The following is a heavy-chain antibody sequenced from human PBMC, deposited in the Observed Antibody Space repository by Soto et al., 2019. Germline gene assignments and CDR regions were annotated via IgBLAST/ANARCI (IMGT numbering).Heavy chain of an antibody. CDR1: GGSFSGYY. D-gene: IGHD3-3*01. Sequence: KTSETLSLTCAVYGGSFSGYYWSWIRQPPGKGLEWIGEINHSGSTNYNPSLKSRVTISVDTSKNQFSLKLSSVTAADTAVYYCARGRRDFWSGYYVSSSYYFDYWGQGTLVTVSS. CDR3: ARGRRDFWSGYYVSSSYYFDY. J-gene: IGHJ4*02. CDR2: INHSGST. V-gene: IGHV4-34*01.